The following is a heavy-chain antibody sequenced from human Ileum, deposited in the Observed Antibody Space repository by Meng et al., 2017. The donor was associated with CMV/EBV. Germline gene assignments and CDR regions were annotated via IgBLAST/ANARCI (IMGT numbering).Heavy chain of an antibody. CDR3: ARDSSGWVNHFDY. D-gene: IGHD6-19*01. Sequence: GSLRLSCTVSGGSISSSSYYWGWIRQPPGKGLEWIGSIYYSGSTYYNSSLKSRVTISVDTSKNQFSLKLSSVTAADTAVYYCARDSSGWVNHFDYWGQGTLVTVSS. V-gene: IGHV4-39*02. CDR1: GGSISSSSYY. CDR2: IYYSGST. J-gene: IGHJ4*02.